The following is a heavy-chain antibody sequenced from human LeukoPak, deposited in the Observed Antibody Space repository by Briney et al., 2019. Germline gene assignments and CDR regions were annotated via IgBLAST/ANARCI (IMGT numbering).Heavy chain of an antibody. D-gene: IGHD3-22*01. CDR2: ISYDGSNK. J-gene: IGHJ4*02. CDR3: AKDLTMIVVVTIPTLDY. V-gene: IGHV3-30*18. CDR1: GFTFSSYS. Sequence: QPGGSLRLSCAASGFTFSSYSMNWVRQAPGKGLEWVAVISYDGSNKYYADSVKGRFTISRDNSKNTLYLQMNSLRAEDTAVYYCAKDLTMIVVVTIPTLDYWGQGTLVTVSS.